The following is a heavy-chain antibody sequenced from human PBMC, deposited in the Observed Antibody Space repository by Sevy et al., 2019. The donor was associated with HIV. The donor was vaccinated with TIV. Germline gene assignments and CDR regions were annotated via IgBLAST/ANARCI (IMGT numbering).Heavy chain of an antibody. D-gene: IGHD3-10*01. CDR2: INQDGSEK. J-gene: IGHJ4*02. CDR3: ARETGSSHFDY. V-gene: IGHV3-7*01. Sequence: GGSLRLSCAASGFTFSKYWMSWVRQAPGKGLEWVANINQDGSEKYYVDSVKGRFTISRDNGKNSLYLQMNSLRAEDMAVYYCARETGSSHFDYWGQGTLVTVSS. CDR1: GFTFSKYW.